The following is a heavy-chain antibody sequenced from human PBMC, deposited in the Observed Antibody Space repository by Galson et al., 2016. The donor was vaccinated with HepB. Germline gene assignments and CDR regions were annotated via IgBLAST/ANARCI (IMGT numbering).Heavy chain of an antibody. CDR3: ARRLRLGELSFQNAMDV. Sequence: ETLSLTCAVYGGSLSDYYWSWIRQPPGKGLEWIGETNHSGRPNYSPSLKSRVIILVDRSKNQLSLELTSVSAADTAVYYCARRLRLGELSFQNAMDVWGQGTTVIVSS. CDR1: GGSLSDYY. J-gene: IGHJ6*02. D-gene: IGHD3-16*02. V-gene: IGHV4-34*01. CDR2: TNHSGRP.